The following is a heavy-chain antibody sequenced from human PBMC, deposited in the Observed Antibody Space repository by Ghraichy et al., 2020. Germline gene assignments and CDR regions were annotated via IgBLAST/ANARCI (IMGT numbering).Heavy chain of an antibody. D-gene: IGHD6-13*01. J-gene: IGHJ4*02. V-gene: IGHV4-59*01. Sequence: SETLSLTCTVSGGSISSYYWSWIRQPPGKGLEWIGYIYYSGSTNYNPSLKSRVTISVDTSKNQFSLKLSSVTAADTAVYYCARDSLAAGIQPYYFDYWGQGTLVTVSS. CDR2: IYYSGST. CDR3: ARDSLAAGIQPYYFDY. CDR1: GGSISSYY.